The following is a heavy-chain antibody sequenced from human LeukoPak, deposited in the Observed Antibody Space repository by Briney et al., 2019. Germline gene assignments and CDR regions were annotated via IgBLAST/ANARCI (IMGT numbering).Heavy chain of an antibody. J-gene: IGHJ4*02. V-gene: IGHV4-59*08. Sequence: SETLSLTCTVSGGSISSYYWSWIRQPPGKGLEWIGYIYYSGSTNYNPSLKSRVTISVDTSKNQFSLKLSSVTAADTAVYYCARHEGDGYNLLDFDYWGQGTLVTVSS. CDR1: GGSISSYY. D-gene: IGHD5-24*01. CDR3: ARHEGDGYNLLDFDY. CDR2: IYYSGST.